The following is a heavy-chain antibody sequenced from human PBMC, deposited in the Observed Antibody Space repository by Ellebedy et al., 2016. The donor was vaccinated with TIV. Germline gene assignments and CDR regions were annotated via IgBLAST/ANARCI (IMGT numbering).Heavy chain of an antibody. CDR1: GYTLTELS. CDR3: ATTGRYCTNGVCYSSWFDP. CDR2: FDPEDGET. V-gene: IGHV1-24*01. Sequence: ASVKVSXXVSGYTLTELSMHWVRQAPGKGLEWMGGFDPEDGETIYAQKFQGRVTMTEDTSTDTAYMELSSLRSEDTAVYYCATTGRYCTNGVCYSSWFDPWGQGTLVTVSS. J-gene: IGHJ5*02. D-gene: IGHD2-8*01.